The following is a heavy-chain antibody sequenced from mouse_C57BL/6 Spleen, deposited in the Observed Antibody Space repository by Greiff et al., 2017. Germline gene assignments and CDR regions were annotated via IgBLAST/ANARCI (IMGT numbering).Heavy chain of an antibody. J-gene: IGHJ2*01. Sequence: VQLQQSGAELVRPGASVKLSCTASGFNIKDDYMHWVKQRPEQGLEWIGWIDPENGDTEYASKFQGKATITADTSSNTAYLHLSSLTSEDTAVYYCTRYYYGSSPFDYWGQGTTLTVSS. V-gene: IGHV14-4*01. CDR3: TRYYYGSSPFDY. CDR2: IDPENGDT. D-gene: IGHD1-1*01. CDR1: GFNIKDDY.